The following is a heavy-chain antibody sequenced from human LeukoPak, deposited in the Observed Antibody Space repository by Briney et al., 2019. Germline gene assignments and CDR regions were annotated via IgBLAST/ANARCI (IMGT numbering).Heavy chain of an antibody. D-gene: IGHD3-9*01. CDR1: GFTFSSYA. CDR3: AKRALYYDILTGMDV. V-gene: IGHV3-23*01. J-gene: IGHJ6*02. CDR2: ISGSGGST. Sequence: GGSLRLSCAASGFTFSSYAMSWVRQAPGKGLEWVSAISGSGGSTYYADSVKGRFTISRDNSKNTLHLQMNSLRAEDTAVYYCAKRALYYDILTGMDVWGQGTTVTVSS.